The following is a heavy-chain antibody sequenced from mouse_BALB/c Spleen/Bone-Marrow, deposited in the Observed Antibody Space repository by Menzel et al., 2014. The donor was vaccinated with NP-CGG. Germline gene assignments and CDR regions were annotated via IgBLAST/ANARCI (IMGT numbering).Heavy chain of an antibody. D-gene: IGHD1-1*01. CDR3: ARPDYYGYLNY. CDR2: INPDSRTI. V-gene: IGHV4-1*02. Sequence: EVKVVESGGGLVQPGGSLKLSCAASGFDFSRYWMSWVRQAPGKGLEWIGEINPDSRTINYSPSLKDKFIISRDNAKNTLYLRLSKVRSEDTALYYCARPDYYGYLNYWGQGTTLTVSS. CDR1: GFDFSRYW. J-gene: IGHJ2*01.